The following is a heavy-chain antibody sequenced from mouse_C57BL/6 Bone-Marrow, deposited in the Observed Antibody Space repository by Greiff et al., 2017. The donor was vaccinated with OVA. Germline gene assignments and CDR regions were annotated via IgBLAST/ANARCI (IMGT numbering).Heavy chain of an antibody. CDR3: ARHYYGSGYY. V-gene: IGHV5-6*02. D-gene: IGHD1-1*01. CDR2: ISSGGSYT. J-gene: IGHJ2*01. CDR1: GFTFSSYG. Sequence: DVKLVESGGDLVKPGGSLKLSCAASGFTFSSYGMSWVRQTPDKRLEWVATISSGGSYTYSPDNVKGRFTISRDNANNTLYLQRSSLKAEDTAVYYCARHYYGSGYYWGQGTTLTVSS.